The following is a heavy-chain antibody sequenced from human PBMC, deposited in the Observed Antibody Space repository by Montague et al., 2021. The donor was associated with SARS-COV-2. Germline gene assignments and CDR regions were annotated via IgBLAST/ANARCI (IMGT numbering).Heavy chain of an antibody. Sequence: SETLSLTCTVSGGSISSFYWSWFRQPPGKGLEWIGYISDSGSTNYNPSLTSRVTMSVDTSKNQFSLKVNSVTPAATAVYYCARGTRRVFTYDYDSSGYASDYWGQGTLVTVSS. V-gene: IGHV4-59*12. CDR3: ARGTRRVFTYDYDSSGYASDY. D-gene: IGHD3-22*01. J-gene: IGHJ4*02. CDR1: GGSISSFY. CDR2: ISDSGST.